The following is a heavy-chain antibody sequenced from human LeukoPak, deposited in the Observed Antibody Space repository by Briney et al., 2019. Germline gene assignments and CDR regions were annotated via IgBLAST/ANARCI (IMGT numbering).Heavy chain of an antibody. J-gene: IGHJ4*02. CDR1: GGSFSDYH. CDR3: AREVGATGYFDY. Sequence: SETLSLTCAVYGGSFSDYHWNWIRQTPGKGLEWIGEIIHSGRTNYKSSLKSRVTISVDTSKNQFSLKLSSVTAADTAVYYCAREVGATGYFDYWGQGTLVTVSS. CDR2: IIHSGRT. V-gene: IGHV4-34*12. D-gene: IGHD1-26*01.